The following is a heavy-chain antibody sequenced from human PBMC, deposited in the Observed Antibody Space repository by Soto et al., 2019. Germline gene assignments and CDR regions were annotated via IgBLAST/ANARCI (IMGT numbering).Heavy chain of an antibody. CDR2: IIPIFGTA. CDR1: GVTFSSYA. D-gene: IGHD6-13*01. Sequence: QVQLVQSGAEVKKPGSSVKVSCKASGVTFSSYAISWVRQAPGQGLEWMGGIIPIFGTANYAQKFQGRVTITADKSTSTAYMELSSLRSEDTAVYYCARAKYSSSWSRGGFDYWGQGTLVTVSS. V-gene: IGHV1-69*06. CDR3: ARAKYSSSWSRGGFDY. J-gene: IGHJ4*02.